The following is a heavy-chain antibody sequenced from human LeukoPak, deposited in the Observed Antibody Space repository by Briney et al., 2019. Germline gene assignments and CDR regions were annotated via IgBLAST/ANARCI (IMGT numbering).Heavy chain of an antibody. CDR2: INPTSGGT. J-gene: IGHJ4*02. D-gene: IGHD2-2*01. CDR3: ARDHPDIVVVPAAMGF. Sequence: GASVKVSCKASGYTFTGYYMHWVRQAPGQGLEWMGRINPTSGGTNYAQKFQGRVTMTRDTSISTAYMELSRPRSDDTAVYYCARDHPDIVVVPAAMGFWGQGTLVTVSS. V-gene: IGHV1-2*06. CDR1: GYTFTGYY.